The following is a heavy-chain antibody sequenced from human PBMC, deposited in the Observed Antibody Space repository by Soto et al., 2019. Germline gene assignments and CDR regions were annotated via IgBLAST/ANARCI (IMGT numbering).Heavy chain of an antibody. Sequence: QVQLVQSGAEVKKPEASVKVSCKASGYTFTSYGISWVRQAPGQGLEWMGWISAYNGNTNYAQKLQGRVTMTTDTSTSTAYMDLRSLRSDDTAVYYCARVPNYCSSTSCYGFNWFDRWGQGTLVTVSS. V-gene: IGHV1-18*01. J-gene: IGHJ5*02. CDR1: GYTFTSYG. D-gene: IGHD2-2*01. CDR2: ISAYNGNT. CDR3: ARVPNYCSSTSCYGFNWFDR.